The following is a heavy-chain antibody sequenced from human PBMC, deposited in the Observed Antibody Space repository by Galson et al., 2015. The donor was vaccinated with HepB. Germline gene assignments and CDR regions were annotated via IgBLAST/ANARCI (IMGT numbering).Heavy chain of an antibody. Sequence: SLRLSCAASGFTFGDYAMSWFRQAPGKGLEWVGFIRSKAYGGTTEYAASVKGRFTISRDDSKSIAYLQMNSLKTEDTAVYYCTRVWALFTVAKAYDAFDIWGQGTMVTVSS. CDR3: TRVWALFTVAKAYDAFDI. V-gene: IGHV3-49*03. CDR1: GFTFGDYA. D-gene: IGHD2-15*01. J-gene: IGHJ3*02. CDR2: IRSKAYGGTT.